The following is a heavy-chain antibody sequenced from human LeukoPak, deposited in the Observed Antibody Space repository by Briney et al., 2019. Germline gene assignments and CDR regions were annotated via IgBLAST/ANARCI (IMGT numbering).Heavy chain of an antibody. J-gene: IGHJ4*02. V-gene: IGHV3-9*01. Sequence: GGSLRLSCAASRFTFDDYAMHWVRQAPGKGLEWVSGISWNSGSIGYADSVKGRFTISRDNAKNSLYLQMNSLRAEDTALYYCAKYQSGVVTANYFDYWGQGTPVTVSS. CDR1: RFTFDDYA. D-gene: IGHD2-21*02. CDR3: AKYQSGVVTANYFDY. CDR2: ISWNSGSI.